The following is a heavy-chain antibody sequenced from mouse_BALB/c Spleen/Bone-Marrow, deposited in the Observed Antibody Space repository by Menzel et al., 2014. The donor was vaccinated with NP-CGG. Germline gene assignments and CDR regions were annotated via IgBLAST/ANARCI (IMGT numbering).Heavy chain of an antibody. J-gene: IGHJ3*01. CDR2: IYPYNGGT. Sequence: EVQLQQSGPELVKPGASVKISYKASGYTFTDYNMHWVKQSHGKSLEWIGYIYPYNGGTGYNQKFKSKATLTVDNSSSTAYMELRSLTSEDSAVYYCARLVAYWGQGTLVTVSA. CDR1: GYTFTDYN. CDR3: ARLVAY. V-gene: IGHV1S29*02.